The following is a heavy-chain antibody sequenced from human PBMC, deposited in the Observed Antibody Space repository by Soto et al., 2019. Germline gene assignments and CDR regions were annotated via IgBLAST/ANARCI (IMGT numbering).Heavy chain of an antibody. J-gene: IGHJ5*01. CDR2: TYYRSKWFY. Sequence: SQTLSLTCAISGDSVSSGSASWNWIRQTPSRGLEWLGRTYYRSKWFYNYAVSVNSRMTITPDTSKNQLSLQLSSVSPEDTAVYYCTRNVGSSWLDSWGQGTLVTVSS. V-gene: IGHV6-1*01. CDR3: TRNVGSSWLDS. CDR1: GDSVSSGSAS.